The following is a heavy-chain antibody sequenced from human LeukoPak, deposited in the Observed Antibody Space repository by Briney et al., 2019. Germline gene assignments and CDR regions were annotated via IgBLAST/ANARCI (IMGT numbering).Heavy chain of an antibody. Sequence: SETLSLTCTVSGGSISSYYWSWIRQPPGKGLEWIGYIYYSGSTNYSPSLKSRVTISVDTSKNQFSLKLSSVTAADTAVYYCATGGSAYAFDIWGQGTMVTVSS. CDR1: GGSISSYY. V-gene: IGHV4-59*01. CDR2: IYYSGST. CDR3: ATGGSAYAFDI. D-gene: IGHD2-15*01. J-gene: IGHJ3*02.